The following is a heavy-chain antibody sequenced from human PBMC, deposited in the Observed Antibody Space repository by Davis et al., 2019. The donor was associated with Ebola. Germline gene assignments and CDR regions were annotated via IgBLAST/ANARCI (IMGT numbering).Heavy chain of an antibody. CDR2: IYGGGST. CDR3: AKEYTVGCFDL. V-gene: IGHV3-53*01. D-gene: IGHD4-23*01. Sequence: PGGSLRLSCVASGFTVSTKYMSCVRQAPAKGLELASVIYGGGSTYYADSVKGRFTISRDNSQNTLSLQMNSLRADDTAVYYCAKEYTVGCFDLWGRGTLVTVSS. J-gene: IGHJ2*01. CDR1: GFTVSTKY.